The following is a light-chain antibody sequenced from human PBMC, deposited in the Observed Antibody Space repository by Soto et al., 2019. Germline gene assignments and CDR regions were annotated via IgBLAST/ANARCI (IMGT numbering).Light chain of an antibody. Sequence: QSVLTQPPSASGSPGQSVTISCTGTSSDVGGYNFVSWYQQHPGKAPKLMIYEVSKRPSGVPDRFSGSKSGNTASLTVSGLXAEXXAXXXCSSYAGXNNPFVFGTGTKLTVL. J-gene: IGLJ1*01. CDR2: EVS. V-gene: IGLV2-8*01. CDR3: SSYAGXNNPFV. CDR1: SSDVGGYNF.